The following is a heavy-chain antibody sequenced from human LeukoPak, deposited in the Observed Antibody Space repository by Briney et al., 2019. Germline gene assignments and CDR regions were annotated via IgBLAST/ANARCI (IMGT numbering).Heavy chain of an antibody. D-gene: IGHD3-10*01. Sequence: PSETLSLTCAVYGGSFSGYYWSWIRQPPGKGLEWIGEINHSGSTNYNPSLKSRVTISVDTSKNQFSLKLSSVTAADTAVYYCARGGGRGTMVRGVIIFSWFDPWGQGTLVTVSS. V-gene: IGHV4-34*01. CDR2: INHSGST. CDR3: ARGGGRGTMVRGVIIFSWFDP. J-gene: IGHJ5*02. CDR1: GGSFSGYY.